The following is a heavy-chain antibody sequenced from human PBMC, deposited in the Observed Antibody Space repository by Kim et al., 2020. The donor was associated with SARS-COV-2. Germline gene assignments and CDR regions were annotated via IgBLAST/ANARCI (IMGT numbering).Heavy chain of an antibody. Sequence: GGSLRLSCAASGFTFSSYSMNWVRQAPGKGLEWVSSISSSSSYIYSADSVKGRFTISRDNAKNSLYLQMNSLRAEDTAVYYCARGGGRYTAMQPYYFDYWGQGTLVTVSS. D-gene: IGHD5-18*01. J-gene: IGHJ4*02. CDR2: ISSSSSYI. V-gene: IGHV3-21*01. CDR1: GFTFSSYS. CDR3: ARGGGRYTAMQPYYFDY.